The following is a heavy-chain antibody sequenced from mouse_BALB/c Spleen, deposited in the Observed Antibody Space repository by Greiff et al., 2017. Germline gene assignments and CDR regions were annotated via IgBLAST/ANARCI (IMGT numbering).Heavy chain of an antibody. D-gene: IGHD2-1*01. CDR1: GFTFSNYW. Sequence: EVHLVESGGGLVQPGGSMKLSCVASGFTFSNYWMNWVRQSPEKGLEWVAEIRLKSNNYATHYAESVKGRFTISRDDSKSSVYLQMNNLRAEDTGIYYCTRLTYGNYVGYFDYWGQGTTLTVSS. CDR2: IRLKSNNYAT. V-gene: IGHV6-6*02. CDR3: TRLTYGNYVGYFDY. J-gene: IGHJ2*01.